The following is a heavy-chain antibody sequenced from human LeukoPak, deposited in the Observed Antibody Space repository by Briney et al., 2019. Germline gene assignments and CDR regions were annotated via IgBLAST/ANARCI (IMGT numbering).Heavy chain of an antibody. J-gene: IGHJ5*02. V-gene: IGHV1-46*01. CDR1: GYTFTSYY. CDR2: IKPSGGSI. D-gene: IGHD6-6*01. Sequence: ASVKVSCKASGYTFTSYYIHLVRQAPGLGLQWMGMIKPSGGSIRYEQNFQGRVTMTRDKSTSTVYMELSSLTSEDTAVYYCARDFYSSSSTGVPNSFDPWGQGTLVTVCS. CDR3: ARDFYSSSSTGVPNSFDP.